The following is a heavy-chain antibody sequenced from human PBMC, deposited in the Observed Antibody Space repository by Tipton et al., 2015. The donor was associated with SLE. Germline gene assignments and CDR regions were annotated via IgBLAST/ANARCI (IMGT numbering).Heavy chain of an antibody. CDR1: GGSISSGGYS. CDR3: ASRITIFALDV. V-gene: IGHV4-30-2*01. Sequence: TLSLTCAVSGGSISSGGYSWSWIRQPPGKGLEWIGYIYHSGSTYYNPSLKSRVTISVDRSKNQFSLKLSSVTAADTAVYYCASRITIFALDVWGRGTVVTVSS. D-gene: IGHD3-9*01. J-gene: IGHJ3*01. CDR2: IYHSGST.